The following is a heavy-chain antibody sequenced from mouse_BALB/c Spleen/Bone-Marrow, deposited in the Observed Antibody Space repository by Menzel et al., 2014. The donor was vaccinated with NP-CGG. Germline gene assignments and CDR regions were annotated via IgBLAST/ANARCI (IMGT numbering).Heavy chain of an antibody. Sequence: EVQGVESGGGLVKPGGSLKLSCAASGFTFSGYAMSWVRQSPEKRLEWVATISSGGSYIHYPDSVKGRFTISRDNAKNTLYLQMSSLRSEDTAIYYCARPDPWFAYWGQRTLVTVSA. CDR1: GFTFSGYA. V-gene: IGHV5-9-3*01. J-gene: IGHJ3*01. CDR3: ARPDPWFAY. CDR2: ISSGGSYI.